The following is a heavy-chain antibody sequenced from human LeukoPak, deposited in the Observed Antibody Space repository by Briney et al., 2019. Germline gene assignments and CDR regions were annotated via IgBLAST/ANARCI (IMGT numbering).Heavy chain of an antibody. Sequence: PSETLSLTCTVSGGSISSGDYYWSWIRQPPGKGLEWIGYIYYSGSTYYNPSLKSRVTISVDTSKNQFSLKLSSVTAADTAVYYCASVVGATDFDYWGQGTLVTVSS. J-gene: IGHJ4*02. V-gene: IGHV4-30-4*08. CDR1: GGSISSGDYY. D-gene: IGHD1-26*01. CDR3: ASVVGATDFDY. CDR2: IYYSGST.